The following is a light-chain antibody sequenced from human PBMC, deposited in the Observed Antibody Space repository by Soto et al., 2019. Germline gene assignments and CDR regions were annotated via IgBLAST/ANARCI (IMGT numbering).Light chain of an antibody. CDR3: CSSADTYTFV. J-gene: IGLJ1*01. CDR1: SSDVGVSNH. V-gene: IGLV2-11*01. CDR2: DVS. Sequence: QSALTRPRSVSGSPGQSVTLSCTGTSSDVGVSNHVSWYQQHPGRAPKLIIYDVSKRPSGVPDRFSGSKSGNTATLTISGLQTEDEADYSCCSSADTYTFVFGSGTKVTVL.